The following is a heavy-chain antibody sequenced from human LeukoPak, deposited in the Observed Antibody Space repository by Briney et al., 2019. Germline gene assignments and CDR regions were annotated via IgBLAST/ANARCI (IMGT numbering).Heavy chain of an antibody. CDR1: GYTFTGYY. Sequence: ASVKVSCTASGYTFTGYYMHWVRQAPGQGLEWVGCINLNSGDTYYAQKLQGRVTITTDTSTSTADMELRSLRSDDTAVYYCARESVVRGVREFDYWGQGTLVTVSS. V-gene: IGHV1-2*02. J-gene: IGHJ4*02. CDR3: ARESVVRGVREFDY. CDR2: INLNSGDT. D-gene: IGHD3-10*01.